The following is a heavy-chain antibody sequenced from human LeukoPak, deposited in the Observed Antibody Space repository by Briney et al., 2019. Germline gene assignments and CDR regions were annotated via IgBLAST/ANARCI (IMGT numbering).Heavy chain of an antibody. CDR3: AKDARNDDRDY. Sequence: PGGSLTLTCAASGFTFSSYAMSWVRQPPGKGLKWVSAISGSGASTYYADSVKGRFTISRDNSKNTLYLQMNSLRAEDTAVYYCAKDARNDDRDYWGQGTLVTVSS. CDR2: ISGSGAST. V-gene: IGHV3-23*01. CDR1: GFTFSSYA. J-gene: IGHJ4*02. D-gene: IGHD1-1*01.